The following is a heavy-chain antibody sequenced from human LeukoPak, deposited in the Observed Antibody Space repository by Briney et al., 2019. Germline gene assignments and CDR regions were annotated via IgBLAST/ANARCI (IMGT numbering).Heavy chain of an antibody. V-gene: IGHV3-48*04. CDR3: ARDHNYAFDN. CDR2: IGIDSGNT. CDR1: GFIFNDYS. D-gene: IGHD1-1*01. J-gene: IGHJ4*02. Sequence: PGGSLRLSCAASGFIFNDYSMNWVRQAPGKGLEWISYIGIDSGNTKYADSVKGRFTISADSARNSQYLQMNSLRVEDTAVYYCARDHNYAFDNWGQGTLVTVSS.